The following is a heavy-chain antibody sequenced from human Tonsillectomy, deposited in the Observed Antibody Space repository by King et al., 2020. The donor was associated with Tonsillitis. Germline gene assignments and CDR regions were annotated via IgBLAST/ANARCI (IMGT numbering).Heavy chain of an antibody. Sequence: DVQLVESGGGLVQPGGSLRLSCAASGFTFSSYAMSWVRQPPGKGLEWVSVIYGDGSNTFYADSVKGRFTISRDNFKNTLYLQMNSLRAEDTAIYYCAKVPYGSGWYYFDYWGQGTLLTVSS. CDR2: IYGDGSNT. D-gene: IGHD6-19*01. J-gene: IGHJ4*02. CDR1: GFTFSSYA. CDR3: AKVPYGSGWYYFDY. V-gene: IGHV3-23*03.